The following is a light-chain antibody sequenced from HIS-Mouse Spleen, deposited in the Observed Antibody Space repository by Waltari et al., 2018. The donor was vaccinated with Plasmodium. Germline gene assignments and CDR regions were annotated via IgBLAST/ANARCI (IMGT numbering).Light chain of an antibody. V-gene: IGLV1-47*01. Sequence: QSVLTQPPSASGTPGQRVTISCSGSSSNIGSNYVYCYQQIPGTAPKLLIYRNKPRPSGVPARFAGAKAGTSASLAISGLRSEDEADYYCAAWDDSLSGPVFGGGTKLTVL. CDR3: AAWDDSLSGPV. J-gene: IGLJ2*01. CDR2: RNK. CDR1: SSNIGSNY.